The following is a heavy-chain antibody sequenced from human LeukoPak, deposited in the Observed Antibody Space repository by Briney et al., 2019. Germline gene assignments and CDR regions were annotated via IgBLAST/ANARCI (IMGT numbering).Heavy chain of an antibody. Sequence: AGGSLRLSCAASGFSFSSYAMTWVRQAPGKGLEWVLAISGSGGTTYYADSVKGRFTISRDNSKNMLYLQMDSLRDEDTAVYYCASLLYYDFLTGIDYWGQGTLVTVSS. V-gene: IGHV3-23*01. J-gene: IGHJ4*02. CDR3: ASLLYYDFLTGIDY. CDR1: GFSFSSYA. D-gene: IGHD3-9*01. CDR2: ISGSGGTT.